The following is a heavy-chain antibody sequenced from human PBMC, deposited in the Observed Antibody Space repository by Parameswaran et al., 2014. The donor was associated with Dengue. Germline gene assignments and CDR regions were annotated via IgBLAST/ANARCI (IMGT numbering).Heavy chain of an antibody. J-gene: IGHJ6*02. V-gene: IGHV4-4*07. D-gene: IGHD5-18*01. CDR3: ARVFISYGYIYGMDV. CDR2: IYTSGST. Sequence: AISSARWIRQPPGKGLEWIGRIYTSGSTNYNPSLKSRVTMSVDTPKNQFSLKLSSVTAADTAVYYCARVFISYGYIYGMDVWGQGTTGTVSS. CDR1: AISSA.